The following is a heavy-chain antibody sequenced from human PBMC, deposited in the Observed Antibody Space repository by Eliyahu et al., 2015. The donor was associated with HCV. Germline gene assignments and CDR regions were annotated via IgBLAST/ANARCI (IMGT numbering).Heavy chain of an antibody. CDR1: GFXFSDYF. CDR2: IGTSASFT. Sequence: QVQLVESGGGLVKPGGSLRLSCAVSGFXFSDYFMSWIRQAPGKGLEWVSYIGTSASFTAYADSVKGRFTISRDNARNSLYLQMNSLTVEDTAVYYCARLLSTSAAGVVDYWGQGTLVTVSS. CDR3: ARLLSTSAAGVVDY. D-gene: IGHD6-13*01. J-gene: IGHJ4*02. V-gene: IGHV3-11*05.